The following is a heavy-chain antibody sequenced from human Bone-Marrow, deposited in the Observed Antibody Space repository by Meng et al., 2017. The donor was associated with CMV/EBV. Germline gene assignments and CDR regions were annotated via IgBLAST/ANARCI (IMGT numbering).Heavy chain of an antibody. CDR2: IGGSGGST. V-gene: IGHV3-23*01. D-gene: IGHD5-18*01. CDR1: GFTFSSYA. J-gene: IGHJ4*02. Sequence: GESLKISCAASGFTFSSYAMSWVRQAPGKGLGWVSAIGGSGGSTYYADSVKGRFTISRDNSKNTLYLQMNSLRAEDTAVYYCAKGDTAMVRGAFDYWGQGTLVTVSS. CDR3: AKGDTAMVRGAFDY.